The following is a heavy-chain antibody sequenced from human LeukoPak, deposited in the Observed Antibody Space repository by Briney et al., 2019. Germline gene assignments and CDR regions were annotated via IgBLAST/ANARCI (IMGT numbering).Heavy chain of an antibody. V-gene: IGHV5-51*01. CDR3: ARPNITSYYDSRGYDAFDV. D-gene: IGHD3-22*01. CDR1: GYKFSTYW. CDR2: IYPGDSDT. J-gene: IGHJ3*01. Sequence: GESLKISCKGSGYKFSTYWIAWVRQMAGKGLEWMGIIYPGDSDTRYSPSFQGQVTISADKSVNSAYLQWSSLKASDTAMYYCARPNITSYYDSRGYDAFDVWGQGTMVTVSS.